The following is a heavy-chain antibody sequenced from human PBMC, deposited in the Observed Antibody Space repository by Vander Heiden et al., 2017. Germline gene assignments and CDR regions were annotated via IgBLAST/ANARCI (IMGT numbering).Heavy chain of an antibody. Sequence: QLQLQESGPGLVKPSETLSLTCTASGGSISRSSFYWGCIRRPPGKGLEWIGSIYYSGSTYYTPSLKSRVTISVDTSKNQFSLKLSSVTAADTAVYYCARTYYYGSGSYWTFDPWGQGTLVTVSS. CDR1: GGSISRSSFY. CDR2: IYYSGST. D-gene: IGHD3-10*01. V-gene: IGHV4-39*01. J-gene: IGHJ5*02. CDR3: ARTYYYGSGSYWTFDP.